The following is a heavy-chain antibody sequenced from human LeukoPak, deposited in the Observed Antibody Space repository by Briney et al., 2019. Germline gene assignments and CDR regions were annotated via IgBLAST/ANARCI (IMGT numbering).Heavy chain of an antibody. CDR1: GYTFTSYG. V-gene: IGHV1-18*01. D-gene: IGHD6-19*01. CDR3: AASYSSGWYGSQFSYYYYYMDV. CDR2: ISAYNGNT. Sequence: ASVKVSCKASGYTFTSYGISWVRQAPGQGLEWMGWISAYNGNTNYAQKLQGRVTMTTDTPTSTAYMELRSLRSDDTAVYYCAASYSSGWYGSQFSYYYYYMDVWGKGTTVTVSS. J-gene: IGHJ6*03.